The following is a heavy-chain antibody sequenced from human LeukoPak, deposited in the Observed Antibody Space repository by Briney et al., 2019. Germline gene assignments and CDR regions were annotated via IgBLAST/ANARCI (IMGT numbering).Heavy chain of an antibody. J-gene: IGHJ4*02. CDR1: GFTFSSYE. Sequence: PGGSLRLSCAASGFTFSSYEMNWVREAPGKGLEWVLYISSSGSTIYYADSVKGRFTISRDNARNTLYLQMNSLRAEDTGVYYCARIASHSSSWYDGGYWGQGTLVTVSS. CDR2: ISSSGSTI. V-gene: IGHV3-48*03. CDR3: ARIASHSSSWYDGGY. D-gene: IGHD6-13*01.